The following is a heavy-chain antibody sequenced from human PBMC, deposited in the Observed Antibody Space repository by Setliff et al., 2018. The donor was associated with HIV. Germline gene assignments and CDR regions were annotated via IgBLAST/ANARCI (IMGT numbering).Heavy chain of an antibody. CDR3: ARRGGYTYAYDS. D-gene: IGHD5-18*01. Sequence: SETLSLTCIVSGGSIRSGGYYWSWIRQHPGKGLEWIGYIYYSGSTSYNPSLKSRVSISADTSKNQVSLKVSSVTAADTAVYYCARRGGYTYAYDSWGQGTLVTVSS. CDR2: IYYSGST. CDR1: GGSIRSGGYY. J-gene: IGHJ4*02. V-gene: IGHV4-31*02.